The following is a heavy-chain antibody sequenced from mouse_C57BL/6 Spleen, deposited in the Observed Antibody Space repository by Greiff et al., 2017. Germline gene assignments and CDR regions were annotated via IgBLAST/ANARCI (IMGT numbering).Heavy chain of an antibody. CDR1: GFTFSDYG. CDR3: ARPTVVYWYFDV. CDR2: ISSGSSTN. V-gene: IGHV5-17*01. J-gene: IGHJ1*03. Sequence: EVQLVESGGGLVKPGGSLKLSCAASGFTFSDYGMHWVRQAPEKGLEWVAYISSGSSTNYYADTVKGRFTISRDNAKNTLFLQMTSLTAEDTAMYYCARPTVVYWYFDVWGTGTTVTVSS. D-gene: IGHD1-1*01.